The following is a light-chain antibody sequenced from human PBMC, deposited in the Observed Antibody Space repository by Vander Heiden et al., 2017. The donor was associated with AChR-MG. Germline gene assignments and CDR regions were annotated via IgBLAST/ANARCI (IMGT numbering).Light chain of an antibody. CDR2: RAS. V-gene: IGKV3-15*01. Sequence: EIDMTQSPAALPVSPGESATLACRASQSVSSNLAWYKQKPGQAPRLLIYRASTRATGVSARFGGSGSGTEFTLTISSLQSEDFAVYYCQQNNNWPLTFGGGTKVEIK. CDR3: QQNNNWPLT. CDR1: QSVSSN. J-gene: IGKJ4*01.